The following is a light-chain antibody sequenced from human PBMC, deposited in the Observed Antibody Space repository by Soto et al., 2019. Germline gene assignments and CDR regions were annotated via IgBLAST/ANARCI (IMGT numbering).Light chain of an antibody. CDR3: QSYASSLSGHVV. J-gene: IGLJ2*01. V-gene: IGLV1-40*01. CDR1: SSNIGAGYD. Sequence: QSVLTQPPSVSGAPGQRVTISCTGSSSNIGAGYDVHWYQQLPGTAPKLLIYGNSNRPSGVPDRFSGSKSGTSASLASTGLPADDEADYYCQSYASSLSGHVVFGGGTKLTVL. CDR2: GNS.